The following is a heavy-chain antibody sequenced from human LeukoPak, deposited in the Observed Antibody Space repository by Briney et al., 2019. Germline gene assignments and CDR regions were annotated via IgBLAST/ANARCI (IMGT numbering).Heavy chain of an antibody. Sequence: PSETPSLTCAVYGGSFSGYYWIWIRQPPGKGLEWIGEISHSGSINYNPSLKSRVIISVDTSKNQFSLKLSSVTAADTAVYYCARDFTRWGQGTLVTVSS. CDR1: GGSFSGYY. D-gene: IGHD3-3*01. CDR2: ISHSGSI. V-gene: IGHV4-34*01. CDR3: ARDFTR. J-gene: IGHJ4*02.